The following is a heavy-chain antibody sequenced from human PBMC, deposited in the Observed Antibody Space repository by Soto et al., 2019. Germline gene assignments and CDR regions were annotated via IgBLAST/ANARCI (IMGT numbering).Heavy chain of an antibody. J-gene: IGHJ5*02. V-gene: IGHV1-3*01. D-gene: IGHD6-19*01. Sequence: ASVKVSCKASGYTFTSYAMHWVRQAPGQRLEWMGWINAGNGNTKYSQKFQGRVTITRDTSASTAYMELSSLRSEDTAVYYCARGGEQWSVLSWFDPWGQGTLVTVSS. CDR3: ARGGEQWSVLSWFDP. CDR2: INAGNGNT. CDR1: GYTFTSYA.